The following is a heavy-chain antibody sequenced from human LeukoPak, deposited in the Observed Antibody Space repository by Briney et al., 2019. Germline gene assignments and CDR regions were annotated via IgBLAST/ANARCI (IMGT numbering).Heavy chain of an antibody. CDR1: GFTFSNAW. CDR3: TTDIGLYSSSWYC. J-gene: IGHJ4*02. CDR2: IKSKTDGGTT. Sequence: GGSLRLSCAASGFTFSNAWMSWVRQGPGKGLEWVGRIKSKTDGGTTDYAAPVKGRFTISRDDSKNTLYLQMNSLKTEDTAVYYCTTDIGLYSSSWYCWGQGTLVTVSS. D-gene: IGHD6-13*01. V-gene: IGHV3-15*01.